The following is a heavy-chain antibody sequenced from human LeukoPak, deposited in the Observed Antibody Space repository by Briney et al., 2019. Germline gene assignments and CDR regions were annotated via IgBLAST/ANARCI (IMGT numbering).Heavy chain of an antibody. V-gene: IGHV3-7*01. Sequence: GGSLRLSCAASGFTFSAYWMTWVRQAPGKGLEWVANINQDGSEKYCVDSVKGRFTISRDNAKNSLYLQMNSLRAEDTAVYYCARDFSLTRLERPFDSWSQGTLVTVSS. J-gene: IGHJ4*02. D-gene: IGHD1-1*01. CDR1: GFTFSAYW. CDR2: INQDGSEK. CDR3: ARDFSLTRLERPFDS.